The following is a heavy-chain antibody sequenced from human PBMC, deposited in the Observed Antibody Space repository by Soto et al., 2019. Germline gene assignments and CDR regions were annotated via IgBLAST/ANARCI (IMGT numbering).Heavy chain of an antibody. Sequence: SETLSLTCAVYGGSFSGYYWSWIRQPPGKGLEWIGEINHSGSTNYNPSLKSRVTISVDTSKNQFSLKLSSVTAADTAVYYCARATTYGSGSYYRWFDPWGQGTLVTVSS. CDR2: INHSGST. J-gene: IGHJ5*02. V-gene: IGHV4-34*01. CDR3: ARATTYGSGSYYRWFDP. D-gene: IGHD3-10*01. CDR1: GGSFSGYY.